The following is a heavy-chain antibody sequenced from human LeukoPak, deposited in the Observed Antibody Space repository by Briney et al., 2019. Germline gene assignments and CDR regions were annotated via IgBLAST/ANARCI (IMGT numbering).Heavy chain of an antibody. CDR3: ARGVTIFGVVIWGDMHNWFDP. CDR1: GYTFTSYG. Sequence: ASVKVSCKASGYTFTSYGISWVRQAPGQGLEWMGWISAYNGNTNYAQKLQGRVTMTTDTSTSTAYMELRSLRSDDTAVYYCARGVTIFGVVIWGDMHNWFDPWGQGTLVTVSS. CDR2: ISAYNGNT. V-gene: IGHV1-18*01. J-gene: IGHJ5*02. D-gene: IGHD3-3*01.